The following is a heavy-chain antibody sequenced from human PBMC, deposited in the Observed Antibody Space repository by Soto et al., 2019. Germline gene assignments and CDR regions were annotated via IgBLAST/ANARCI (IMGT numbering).Heavy chain of an antibody. CDR1: GFTFSDYY. CDR3: ARDLGSGSYFPYYGMDV. Sequence: GESLKISCAASGFTFSDYYMSWIRQAPGRGLEWVSYISSSSSYTNYADSVKGRFTISRDNAKNSLYLQMNSLRAEDTAVYYCARDLGSGSYFPYYGMDVWGQGTTVTVSS. D-gene: IGHD3-10*01. J-gene: IGHJ6*02. V-gene: IGHV3-11*06. CDR2: ISSSSSYT.